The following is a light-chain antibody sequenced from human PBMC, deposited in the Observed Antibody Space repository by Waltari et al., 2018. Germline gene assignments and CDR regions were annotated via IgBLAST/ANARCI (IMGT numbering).Light chain of an antibody. CDR2: RYD. Sequence: QSVLTQPPSASGTPGQTVTISCSGSSSNVGRNSVYWYQQLPGTAPKLLIYRYDQRPQGCPARFFGAKSGTSASLVTTGLRPEDEADYYCAAWDDSLYVVFGGGTRLTV. CDR3: AAWDDSLYVV. CDR1: SSNVGRNS. V-gene: IGLV1-47*01. J-gene: IGLJ2*01.